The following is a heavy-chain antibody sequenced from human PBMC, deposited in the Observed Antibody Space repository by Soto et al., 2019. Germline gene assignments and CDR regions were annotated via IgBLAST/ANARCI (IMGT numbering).Heavy chain of an antibody. D-gene: IGHD2-15*01. CDR1: GFTFSSYA. V-gene: IGHV3-23*01. CDR2: ISGSGGST. Sequence: EVQLLESGGGLVQPGGSLRLSCAASGFTFSSYAMSWVRQAPGKGLEWVSVISGSGGSTYNADSVKGRFTISRDNSKNTLYLQMNSLRAEDTAVYYCAKDTSANYCSGGSCYSDFQHWGQGTLVTVSS. J-gene: IGHJ1*01. CDR3: AKDTSANYCSGGSCYSDFQH.